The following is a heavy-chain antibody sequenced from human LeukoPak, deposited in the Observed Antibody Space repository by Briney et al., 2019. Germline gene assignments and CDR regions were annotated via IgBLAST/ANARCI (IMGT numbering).Heavy chain of an antibody. Sequence: GGSLRLSCAASGFTFSNYAMSWVRQAPGKGLEWVSAISGSGGSTYYADSVKGRFTISRDSSKNTLYLQMNSLRAEDTAIYYCAKDFWSNFCQNWGQGTLVTVSS. J-gene: IGHJ1*01. V-gene: IGHV3-23*01. D-gene: IGHD3-3*01. CDR3: AKDFWSNFCQN. CDR1: GFTFSNYA. CDR2: ISGSGGST.